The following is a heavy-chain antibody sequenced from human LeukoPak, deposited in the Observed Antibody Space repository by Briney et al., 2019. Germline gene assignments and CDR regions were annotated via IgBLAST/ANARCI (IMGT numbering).Heavy chain of an antibody. Sequence: GRSLRLSCAASGFTFSSYGMHWVRQAPGKGLEWVAVIWYDGSNKYYADSVKGRFTISRDNSKNTLYLQMNSLRAEDTAVYYCAKSISEPYSSSWYFDYWGQGTLVTVSP. V-gene: IGHV3-33*06. J-gene: IGHJ4*02. D-gene: IGHD6-13*01. CDR3: AKSISEPYSSSWYFDY. CDR1: GFTFSSYG. CDR2: IWYDGSNK.